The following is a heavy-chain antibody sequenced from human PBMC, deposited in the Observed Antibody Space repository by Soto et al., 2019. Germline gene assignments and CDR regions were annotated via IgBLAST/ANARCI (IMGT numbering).Heavy chain of an antibody. V-gene: IGHV3-30-3*01. D-gene: IGHD3-22*01. Sequence: QVQLVESGGGVVQPGRSLRLSCAASGFTFSSYAMHWVRLAPGKGLEWVAVISYDGSNKYYADSVKGRFTISRDNSKNTLYLQMNSLRAEDTAVYYCARGGYYDSSGYYNNLPGDYWGQGTLVTVSS. J-gene: IGHJ4*02. CDR3: ARGGYYDSSGYYNNLPGDY. CDR2: ISYDGSNK. CDR1: GFTFSSYA.